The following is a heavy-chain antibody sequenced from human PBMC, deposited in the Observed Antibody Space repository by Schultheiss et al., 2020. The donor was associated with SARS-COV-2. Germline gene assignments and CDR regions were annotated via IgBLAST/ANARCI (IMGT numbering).Heavy chain of an antibody. CDR2: ISSSSSYT. D-gene: IGHD6-19*01. CDR3: AKRLGYSSGWCMDV. Sequence: GGSLRLSCAASGFTFSDYYMSWIRQAPGKGLEWVSYISSSSSYTNYADSVKGRFTISRDNSKNTLYLQMNSLRAEDTALYYCAKRLGYSSGWCMDVWGQGTTVTVSS. V-gene: IGHV3-11*03. J-gene: IGHJ6*02. CDR1: GFTFSDYY.